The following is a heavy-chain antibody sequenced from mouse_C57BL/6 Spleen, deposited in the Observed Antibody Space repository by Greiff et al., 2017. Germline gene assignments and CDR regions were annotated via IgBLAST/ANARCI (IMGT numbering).Heavy chain of an antibody. Sequence: VQLQQPGAELVRPGTSVKLSCKASGYTFTSYWMHWVKQRPGQGLEWIGVIDPSDSYTNYNQKFKGKATLTVDTSSSTAYMQLSSLTSEDSAVYYCARSPYSNYDWYFDVWGTGTTVTVSS. CDR2: IDPSDSYT. CDR1: GYTFTSYW. V-gene: IGHV1-59*01. CDR3: ARSPYSNYDWYFDV. D-gene: IGHD2-5*01. J-gene: IGHJ1*03.